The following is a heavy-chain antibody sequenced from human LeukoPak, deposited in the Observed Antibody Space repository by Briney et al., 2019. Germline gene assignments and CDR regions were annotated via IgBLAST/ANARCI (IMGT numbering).Heavy chain of an antibody. V-gene: IGHV1-69*06. D-gene: IGHD2-15*01. Sequence: SVKVSCKASGGTFSGYAISWVRQAPGQGLEWMGGIIPISGTANYAQKFQGRVTITADKSTSTAYMELSSLRSEDTAVYYCARHSSPPYCSGGSCYPYYFDYWGQGTLVTVSS. CDR1: GGTFSGYA. J-gene: IGHJ4*02. CDR2: IIPISGTA. CDR3: ARHSSPPYCSGGSCYPYYFDY.